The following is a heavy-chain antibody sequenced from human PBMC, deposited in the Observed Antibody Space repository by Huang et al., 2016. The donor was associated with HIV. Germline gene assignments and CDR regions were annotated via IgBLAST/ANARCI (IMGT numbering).Heavy chain of an antibody. J-gene: IGHJ4*02. CDR3: ARDWSFGSSTSPAD. D-gene: IGHD6-6*01. Sequence: QVQLVQSGAEVKNPGASVRVSCKASGYTFTASNIHWVRQAPGQGLEWMGWIDPKRGGTNYAQRFQGRVTMTRDTTISTVHMDLRRIQSDDTAVYFCARDWSFGSSTSPADWGQGTLVTVSS. V-gene: IGHV1-2*02. CDR2: IDPKRGGT. CDR1: GYTFTASN.